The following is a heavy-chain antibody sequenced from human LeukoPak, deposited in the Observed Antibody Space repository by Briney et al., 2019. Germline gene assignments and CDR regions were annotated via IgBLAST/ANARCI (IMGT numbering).Heavy chain of an antibody. J-gene: IGHJ4*02. V-gene: IGHV3-53*01. CDR1: GFTVSSNY. Sequence: GGSLRLSCAASGFTVSSNYMSWVRQAPGKGLEWVSVIYSDGSTYHADSVKGRFTISRDNSKNTLYLRMNSLRAEDTAVYYCAKGLFGYCSSTSCYPLDYWGQGTLVTVSS. CDR2: IYSDGST. CDR3: AKGLFGYCSSTSCYPLDY. D-gene: IGHD2-2*03.